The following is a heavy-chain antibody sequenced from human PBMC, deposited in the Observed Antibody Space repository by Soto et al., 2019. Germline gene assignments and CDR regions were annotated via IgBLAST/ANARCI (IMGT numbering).Heavy chain of an antibody. CDR2: IYYSGST. J-gene: IGHJ6*02. D-gene: IGHD2-15*01. CDR1: GGSISSGGYY. CDR3: ARDGLQSGYGMDA. Sequence: QVQLQESGPGLVKPSQTLSLTCTVSGGSISSGGYYWSWIRQHPGKGLEWVGYIYYSGSTYYNPSLKSRVTISVDTSKNQCSLKLSSVTAADTAVYYCARDGLQSGYGMDAWGQGTTVTVSS. V-gene: IGHV4-31*03.